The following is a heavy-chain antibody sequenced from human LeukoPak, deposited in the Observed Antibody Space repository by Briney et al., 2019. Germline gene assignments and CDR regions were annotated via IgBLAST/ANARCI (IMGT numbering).Heavy chain of an antibody. V-gene: IGHV1-69*04. J-gene: IGHJ4*02. CDR3: ARGRYYYDSSGYYYVDDDY. Sequence: SVKVSCKASGGTFSSYAISWVRQAPGQGFEWMGRIIPIFGIANYAQKFQGRVTITADKSTSTAYMELSSLRSEDTAVYYCARGRYYYDSSGYYYVDDDYWGQGTLVTVSS. CDR1: GGTFSSYA. CDR2: IIPIFGIA. D-gene: IGHD3-22*01.